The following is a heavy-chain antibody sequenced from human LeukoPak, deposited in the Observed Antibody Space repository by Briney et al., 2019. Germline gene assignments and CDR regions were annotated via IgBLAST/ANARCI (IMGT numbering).Heavy chain of an antibody. V-gene: IGHV1-8*01. J-gene: IGHJ5*02. CDR2: MNPHSGSV. CDR1: GYTFTSND. Sequence: ASVKVSCKASGYTFTSNDINWVRQATGQGLEWMGWMNPHSGSVGYAQKFQGRVNMTWDTSISTAYMELSSLTSDDTAVYYCARIPQRVPHNWFDPWGQGTLVTVSS. D-gene: IGHD1-1*01. CDR3: ARIPQRVPHNWFDP.